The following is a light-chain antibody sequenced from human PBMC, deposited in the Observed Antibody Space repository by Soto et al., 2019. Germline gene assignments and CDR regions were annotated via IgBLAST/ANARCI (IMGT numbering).Light chain of an antibody. CDR1: QSVNSNY. CDR3: QQYGGSPRT. J-gene: IGKJ1*01. V-gene: IGKV3-20*01. Sequence: EIVLTQSPGTLSLSPGERATLSCRTSQSVNSNYLAWYQQLPGQAPRLLIYAASSRATGIPDRFSGSVSGTDFTLTISRLEPEDFAVYYCQQYGGSPRTFGQGTKVEIK. CDR2: AAS.